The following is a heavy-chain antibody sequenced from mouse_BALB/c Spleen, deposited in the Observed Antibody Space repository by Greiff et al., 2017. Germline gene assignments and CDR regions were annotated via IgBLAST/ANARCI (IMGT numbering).Heavy chain of an antibody. CDR3: ARGAYYGNSFAY. J-gene: IGHJ3*01. D-gene: IGHD2-10*01. Sequence: VQLKQSGAELVKPGASVKLSCTASGFNIKDTYMHWVKQRPEQGLEWIGRIDPANGNTKYDPKFQGKATITADTSSNTAYLQLSSLTSEDTAVYYCARGAYYGNSFAYWGQGTLVTVSA. CDR2: IDPANGNT. CDR1: GFNIKDTY. V-gene: IGHV14-3*02.